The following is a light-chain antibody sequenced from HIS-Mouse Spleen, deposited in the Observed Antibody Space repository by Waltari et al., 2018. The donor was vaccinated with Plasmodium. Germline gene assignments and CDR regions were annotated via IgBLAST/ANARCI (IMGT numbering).Light chain of an antibody. CDR3: YSTDSSGNHRV. Sequence: SYELTQPPSVSVSPGQTARITCSGDALPKTYAYWYQQKSGQAPVLVIYEDSKRPSGLPVRFSGSSSGTMATLTISGAQVEDEADYYCYSTDSSGNHRVFGGGTKLTVL. CDR2: EDS. V-gene: IGLV3-10*01. CDR1: ALPKTY. J-gene: IGLJ3*02.